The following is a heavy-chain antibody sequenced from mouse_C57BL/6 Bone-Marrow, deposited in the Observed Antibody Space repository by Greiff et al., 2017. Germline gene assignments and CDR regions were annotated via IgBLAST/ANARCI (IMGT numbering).Heavy chain of an antibody. CDR2: LYPRSGNT. CDR3: ASYTEVGSGWAY. V-gene: IGHV1-81*01. J-gene: IGHJ3*01. D-gene: IGHD1-1*01. CDR1: GYTFPSYG. Sequence: QVQLQESGAELARPGASVKLSCKASGYTFPSYGISWVKQRTGQGLAWIGELYPRSGNTYYNEKFKGKATLTADKSSSTASMELRRLTSEESAVYVCASYTEVGSGWAYWGQGTLVTVSA.